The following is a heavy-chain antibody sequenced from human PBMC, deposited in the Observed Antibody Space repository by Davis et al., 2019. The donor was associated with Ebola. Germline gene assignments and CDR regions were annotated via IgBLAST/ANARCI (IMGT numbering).Heavy chain of an antibody. J-gene: IGHJ4*02. V-gene: IGHV6-1*01. CDR2: TYFNSKYYS. D-gene: IGHD7-27*01. CDR3: ARGWLRTGLDF. Sequence: WMRQAPGQGLEWLGRTYFNSKYYSDYAVSVRGRITINADPSKNQFSLQLNSVTPEDTAVYYCARGWLRTGLDFWDQGAPVTVSS.